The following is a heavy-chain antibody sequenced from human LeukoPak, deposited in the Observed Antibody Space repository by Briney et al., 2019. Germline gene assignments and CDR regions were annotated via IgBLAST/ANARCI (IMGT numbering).Heavy chain of an antibody. CDR1: GGTFSSYA. D-gene: IGHD3-3*01. V-gene: IGHV1-18*01. J-gene: IGHJ4*02. CDR3: ARSYYDFWSGYYIDY. Sequence: ASVKVSCKASGGTFSSYAFSWVRQAPGQGLEWMGWISAYNGNTNYAQKLQGRVTMTTDTSTSTAYMELRSLRSDDTAVYYCARSYYDFWSGYYIDYWGQGTLVTVSS. CDR2: ISAYNGNT.